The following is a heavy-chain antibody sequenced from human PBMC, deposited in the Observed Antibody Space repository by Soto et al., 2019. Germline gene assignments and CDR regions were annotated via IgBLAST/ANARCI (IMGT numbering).Heavy chain of an antibody. V-gene: IGHV4-61*05. Sequence: SETLSLTCTVSNGSISSKIHYWGWMRHPPGNGLEWIGYIYYSGSTNYNPSLKSRVTISVDTSKNQFSLKLSSVTAADTAVYYCARAKGIPAATIYYYYGMDVWGQGTTVTVYS. CDR3: ARAKGIPAATIYYYYGMDV. CDR2: IYYSGST. J-gene: IGHJ6*02. CDR1: NGSISSKIHY. D-gene: IGHD6-25*01.